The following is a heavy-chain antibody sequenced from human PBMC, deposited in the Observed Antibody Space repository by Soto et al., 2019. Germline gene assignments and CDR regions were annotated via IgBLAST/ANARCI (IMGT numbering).Heavy chain of an antibody. J-gene: IGHJ5*02. V-gene: IGHV4-31*03. CDR3: ARSSMVRVVSNWFDP. D-gene: IGHD3-10*01. CDR2: IYYSGST. CDR1: GDSISSGGYY. Sequence: QVQLQESGPGLVKSSQTLSLTCTVSGDSISSGGYYWSWIRQHPGKGLEWIGYIYYSGSTYYNPSLNSRFIMSVDRSKNQFSLKLYSVTAADTAVYYWARSSMVRVVSNWFDPWGQGTLVTVSS.